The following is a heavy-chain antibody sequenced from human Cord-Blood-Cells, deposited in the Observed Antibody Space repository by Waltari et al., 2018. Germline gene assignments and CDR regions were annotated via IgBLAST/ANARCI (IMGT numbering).Heavy chain of an antibody. CDR3: AREGKGSYYYFDY. Sequence: EVQLVESGGGLIQPGGSLRLSCAASGFTVSSTYMSWVRQAPGKGLEWGSVIYSGGSTYYADSVKGRFTISRDNSKNTLYLQMNSLRAEDTAVYYCAREGKGSYYYFDYWGQGTLVTVSS. CDR1: GFTVSSTY. CDR2: IYSGGST. D-gene: IGHD1-26*01. V-gene: IGHV3-53*01. J-gene: IGHJ4*02.